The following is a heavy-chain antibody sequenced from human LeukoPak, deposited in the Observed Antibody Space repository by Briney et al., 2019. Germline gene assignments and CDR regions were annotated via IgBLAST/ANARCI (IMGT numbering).Heavy chain of an antibody. CDR2: ISSSSSYI. V-gene: IGHV3-21*01. J-gene: IGHJ3*02. Sequence: GGSLRLSCAASGFTFSSYSMNWVRHAPGKGLEWVSSISSSSSYIYYADSVKGRFTISRDNAKNSLYLQMNSPRAEDTAAHICAREDDGEVNAFDIWGQGTMVTVSS. CDR3: AREDDGEVNAFDI. D-gene: IGHD4-17*01. CDR1: GFTFSSYS.